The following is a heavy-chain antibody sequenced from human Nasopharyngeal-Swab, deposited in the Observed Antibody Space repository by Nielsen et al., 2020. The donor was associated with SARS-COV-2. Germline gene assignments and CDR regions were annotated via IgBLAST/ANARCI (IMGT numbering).Heavy chain of an antibody. Sequence: SVKVSCKASGGTFSSYAVSWVRQAPGQGLEWMGRIIPILGIANYAQKFQGRVTITADKSTSTAYMELSSLRSEDTAVYYCARDVGFSAPDWGQGTLVTVSS. CDR3: ARDVGFSAPD. J-gene: IGHJ4*02. CDR2: IIPILGIA. V-gene: IGHV1-69*04. CDR1: GGTFSSYA. D-gene: IGHD3-10*01.